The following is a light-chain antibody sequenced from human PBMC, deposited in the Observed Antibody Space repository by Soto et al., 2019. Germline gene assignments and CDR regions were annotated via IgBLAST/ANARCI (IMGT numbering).Light chain of an antibody. CDR1: CGHSSYA. CDR2: LNSDGSH. V-gene: IGLV4-69*01. CDR3: QTWGTGIQV. J-gene: IGLJ3*02. Sequence: QSVLTQSPSASASLGASVKLTCTLSCGHSSYAIAWHQQQPEKGPRYLMKLNSDGSHGRGDGIPDRFSGSSSGAVRYLTISSLQSEDEADYYCQTWGTGIQVFGGGTKVTVL.